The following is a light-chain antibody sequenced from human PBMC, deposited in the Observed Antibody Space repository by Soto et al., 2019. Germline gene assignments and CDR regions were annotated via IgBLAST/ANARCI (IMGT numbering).Light chain of an antibody. J-gene: IGKJ4*01. CDR3: QQVNNYPLT. CDR2: DAS. CDR1: QGISTF. Sequence: DIQLTQSPSFLSASVGDRVTITCRASQGISTFLAWYQQHPGTAPKRLIYDASNLQSGVPSRFSGSGSGTQFTLTISILQPEDFATYYCQQVNNYPLTVGGGTKVDSK. V-gene: IGKV1-9*01.